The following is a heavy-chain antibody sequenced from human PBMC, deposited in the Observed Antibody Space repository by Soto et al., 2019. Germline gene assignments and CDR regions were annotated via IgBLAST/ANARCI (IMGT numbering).Heavy chain of an antibody. CDR1: GFTFSDYY. D-gene: IGHD1-26*01. Sequence: QVQLVESGGGLVKPGGSLRLSCAASGFTFSDYYMCWIRQAPGKGLEWVSYISSSSKYTNYADSAKGPFTISSDNAKNSLYRETNSLRAQDTAVYYWARDAAGTYSHLDSWGKGTLVTVSS. V-gene: IGHV3-11*05. CDR2: ISSSSKYT. J-gene: IGHJ4*02. CDR3: ARDAAGTYSHLDS.